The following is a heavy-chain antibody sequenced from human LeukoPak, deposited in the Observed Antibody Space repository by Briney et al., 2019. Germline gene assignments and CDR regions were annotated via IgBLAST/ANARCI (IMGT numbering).Heavy chain of an antibody. V-gene: IGHV3-30*18. CDR3: AKDQVVPGEYYYYGMDV. CDR2: ISYDGSNK. D-gene: IGHD2-15*01. CDR1: GFTFSSYG. Sequence: GGSLRLSCAASGFTFSSYGMQWVRQAPGKGLEWVAVISYDGSNKYYADSVKGRFTISRDNSKNTLYLQMNSLRAEDTAVYYCAKDQVVPGEYYYYGMDVWGQGTTVTVSS. J-gene: IGHJ6*02.